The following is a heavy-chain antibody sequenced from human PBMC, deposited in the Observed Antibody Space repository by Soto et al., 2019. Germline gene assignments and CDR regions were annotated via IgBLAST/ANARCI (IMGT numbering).Heavy chain of an antibody. CDR2: IYYRGSN. D-gene: IGHD4-17*01. CDR1: GGSISSGGYC. J-gene: IGHJ6*02. V-gene: IGHV4-31*03. Sequence: QVQLQESGPGLVKPSQTLSLTCTVSGGSISSGGYCWSWIRQHPGKGLEWIGYIYYRGSNYYNPSLRSRVTRSVDTSKNQLSLKLISVPAADTAVYYWARDGMTVTKGYYYGMDVWGQGTTVTVSS. CDR3: ARDGMTVTKGYYYGMDV.